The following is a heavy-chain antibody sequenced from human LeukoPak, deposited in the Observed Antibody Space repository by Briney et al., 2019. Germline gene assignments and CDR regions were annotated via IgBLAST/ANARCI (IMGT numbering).Heavy chain of an antibody. CDR1: GFTFSSYS. J-gene: IGHJ4*02. Sequence: GGSLRLSCAASGFTFSSYSMNWVRQAPGKGLEWVSYISSSSSTIYYADSVKGRFTISRDNAKNSLYLQMNSLRAEDTAVYYCARVLGVGGSRNYFDYWGQGTLVTVSS. D-gene: IGHD3-3*01. CDR3: ARVLGVGGSRNYFDY. CDR2: ISSSSSTI. V-gene: IGHV3-48*01.